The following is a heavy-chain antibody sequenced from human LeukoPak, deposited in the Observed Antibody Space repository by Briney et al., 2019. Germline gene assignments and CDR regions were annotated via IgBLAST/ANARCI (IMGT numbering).Heavy chain of an antibody. D-gene: IGHD6-19*01. CDR1: GYTFTAYY. CDR3: ARTEGAVAGYNNWFDP. V-gene: IGHV1-2*02. CDR2: INPNSGGT. J-gene: IGHJ5*02. Sequence: ASVKVSCKASGYTFTAYYMHWVRQAPGQGAEWMGWINPNSGGTNYAQKFKYRVTMTRDTSISTAYMELSSLTSDDTAVYYCARTEGAVAGYNNWFDPWGQGTLVTVSS.